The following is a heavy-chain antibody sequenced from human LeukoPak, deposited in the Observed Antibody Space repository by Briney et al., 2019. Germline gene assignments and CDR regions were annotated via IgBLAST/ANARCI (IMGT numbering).Heavy chain of an antibody. V-gene: IGHV3-23*01. J-gene: IGHJ5*02. CDR1: GFTFSSYA. CDR3: AKDLGKRYFDPNWFDP. CDR2: ISGSGGST. Sequence: GSLRLSCAASGFTFSSYAMSLVRQAPGKGLEWGSTISGSGGSTYYADSVKGRFTISRDNSKNTLYLQMNSLRAEDTAVYYCAKDLGKRYFDPNWFDPWGQGTLVTVSS. D-gene: IGHD3-9*01.